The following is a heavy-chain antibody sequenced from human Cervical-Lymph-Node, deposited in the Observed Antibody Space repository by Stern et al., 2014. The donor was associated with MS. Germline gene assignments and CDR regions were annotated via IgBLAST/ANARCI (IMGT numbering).Heavy chain of an antibody. J-gene: IGHJ3*01. CDR3: ARLDSGSHLDAFDV. CDR2: IDWEDEK. V-gene: IGHV2-70*13. CDR1: GFSLSSSGMC. Sequence: ESGPALVKPTQTLTLTCTFSGFSLSSSGMCVGWIRQPPGKALEWLALIDWEDEKYYSPSLKSRLTISKDTSENQVVLTVANMDPVDTATYYCARLDSGSHLDAFDVWGQGTLVTVSS. D-gene: IGHD1-26*01.